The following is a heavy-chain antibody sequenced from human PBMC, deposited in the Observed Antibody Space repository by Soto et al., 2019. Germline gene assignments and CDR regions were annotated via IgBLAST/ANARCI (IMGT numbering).Heavy chain of an antibody. V-gene: IGHV4-39*01. CDR2: IYYSGST. CDR1: GGSISSSSYY. Sequence: ETLSLTCTVSGGSISSSSYYWGWIRQPPGKGLEWIGSIYYSGSTYYNPSLKSRVTISVDTSKNQFSLKLSSVTAADTAVYYCARSVRFLEWFRSYYYYYGMDVWGQGTTVTVSS. D-gene: IGHD3-3*01. CDR3: ARSVRFLEWFRSYYYYYGMDV. J-gene: IGHJ6*02.